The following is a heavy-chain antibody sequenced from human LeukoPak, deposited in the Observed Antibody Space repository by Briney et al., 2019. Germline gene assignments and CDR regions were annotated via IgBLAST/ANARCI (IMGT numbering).Heavy chain of an antibody. CDR2: IKKYGSEK. Sequence: GGSLRLSCAASGFTFSSYSMNWVRQAPGKGLEWVANIKKYGSEKYYVDSVKGRFTISRDNAKTSLYLQMNSLRAEDTAVYYCARDLSGVTGYTYGRGIDYWGQGTLVTVSS. D-gene: IGHD5-18*01. V-gene: IGHV3-7*01. CDR3: ARDLSGVTGYTYGRGIDY. CDR1: GFTFSSYS. J-gene: IGHJ4*02.